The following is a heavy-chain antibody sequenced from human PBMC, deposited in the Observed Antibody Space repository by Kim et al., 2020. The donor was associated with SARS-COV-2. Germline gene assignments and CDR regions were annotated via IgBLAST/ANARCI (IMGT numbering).Heavy chain of an antibody. V-gene: IGHV3-33*01. Sequence: GGSLRLSCEASGFSFSNYGMHWVRQTPSKGLEWVAVIWNDGSKKYYADSVKGRFTISRDNSKNTLYLQMNSLRAEDTAVYYCARGAGRYDCSSTSCYSPNWCDPWGQGTLVTVSS. CDR1: GFSFSNYG. CDR3: ARGAGRYDCSSTSCYSPNWCDP. D-gene: IGHD2-2*01. CDR2: IWNDGSKK. J-gene: IGHJ5*02.